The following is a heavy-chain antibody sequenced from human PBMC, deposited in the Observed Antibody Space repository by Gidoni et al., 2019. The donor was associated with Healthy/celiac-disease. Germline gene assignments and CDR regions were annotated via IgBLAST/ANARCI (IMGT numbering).Heavy chain of an antibody. Sequence: QVQLQQWGAGLLKPSETLSLTCAVYGGSFSAYYWSWIRQPPGKGLEWIGEINHSGSTNYNPSLKSRVTISVDTSKNQFSLKLSSVTAADTAVYYCARVYDSSGLVGPTRYFQHWGQGTLVTVSS. CDR3: ARVYDSSGLVGPTRYFQH. J-gene: IGHJ1*01. V-gene: IGHV4-34*01. CDR2: INHSGST. CDR1: GGSFSAYY. D-gene: IGHD3-22*01.